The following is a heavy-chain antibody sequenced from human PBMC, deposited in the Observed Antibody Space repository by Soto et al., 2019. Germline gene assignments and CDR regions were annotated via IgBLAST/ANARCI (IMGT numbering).Heavy chain of an antibody. Sequence: EVQLVESGGGLVKPGGSLRLSCAASGFTFISYSRNWFGQAPGKGLGWVSSISSSSSYIYYADSVKGRFTISRDNAKNSLYLQMNSLRAEDTAVYYCARYGVVFGMDVWGQGTTVTVSS. CDR3: ARYGVVFGMDV. D-gene: IGHD3-10*01. CDR2: ISSSSSYI. CDR1: GFTFISYS. V-gene: IGHV3-21*01. J-gene: IGHJ6*02.